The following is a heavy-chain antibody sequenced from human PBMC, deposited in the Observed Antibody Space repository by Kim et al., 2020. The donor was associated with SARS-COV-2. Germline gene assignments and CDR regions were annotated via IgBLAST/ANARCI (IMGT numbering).Heavy chain of an antibody. D-gene: IGHD4-17*01. V-gene: IGHV1-18*01. CDR3: ARDRGYGDDTFDY. J-gene: IGHJ4*02. Sequence: NYEQNRQGRVTLTTDTSTSTAFLELRSLRSDDTAVYFCARDRGYGDDTFDYWGQGTLVTVSS.